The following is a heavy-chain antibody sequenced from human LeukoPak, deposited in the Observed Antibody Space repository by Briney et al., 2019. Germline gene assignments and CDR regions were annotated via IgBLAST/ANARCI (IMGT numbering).Heavy chain of an antibody. CDR2: INSDGSNT. CDR1: GFTFSSYW. J-gene: IGHJ4*02. Sequence: GGSLRLSCAASGFTFSSYWMHWVRQVPGKGLVWVSRINSDGSNTDYADSVKGRFTISRDNSKNTLYLQMNSLRAEDMAVYYCVKRWTGTTIGQQDYWGQGTLVTVSS. CDR3: VKRWTGTTIGQQDY. D-gene: IGHD1-1*01. V-gene: IGHV3-74*01.